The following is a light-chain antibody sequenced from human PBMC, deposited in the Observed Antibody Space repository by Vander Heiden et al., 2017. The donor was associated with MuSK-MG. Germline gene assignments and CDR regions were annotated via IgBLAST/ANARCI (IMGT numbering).Light chain of an antibody. Sequence: EVVLTQSPGTLSLSPGDRATLSCRASQSVNRSYFAWYQQKAGQAPRLLIYGASSRATGIQDRFSGSGSGTDFTLTIGRMETEDFAGYDCQQWATFGQGTKVEIK. CDR1: QSVNRSY. J-gene: IGKJ1*01. V-gene: IGKV3-20*01. CDR2: GAS. CDR3: QQWAT.